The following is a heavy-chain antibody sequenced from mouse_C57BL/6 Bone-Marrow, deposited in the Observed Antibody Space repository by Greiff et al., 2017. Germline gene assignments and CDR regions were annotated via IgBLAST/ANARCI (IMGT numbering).Heavy chain of an antibody. CDR1: GYTFTDYE. CDR3: TRRGMSNYGFFYWYFDV. D-gene: IGHD2-5*01. CDR2: IDPETGGT. J-gene: IGHJ1*03. V-gene: IGHV1-15*01. Sequence: QVQLQQSGAELVRPGASVTLSCKASGYTFTDYEMHWVKQTPVHGLEWIGAIDPETGGTAYNQKFKGKAILTADKSSSTAYMELRSLTSEDSAVYYCTRRGMSNYGFFYWYFDVWGKGTTVTVSS.